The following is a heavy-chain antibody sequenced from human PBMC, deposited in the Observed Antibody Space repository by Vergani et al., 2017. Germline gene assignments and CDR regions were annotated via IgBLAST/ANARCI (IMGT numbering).Heavy chain of an antibody. CDR2: IYYSGST. V-gene: IGHV4-30-4*01. J-gene: IGHJ4*02. CDR1: GASITSGDYY. Sequence: QVHLNEAGPGLVKPSQTLSLTCTVSGASITSGDYYWSWIRQPPGKGLEWIGYIYYSGSTYYNPSLKSRVTISVDTSKNQFSLKLSSVTAADTAVYYCARGPGLTMVRGVFDYWGQGTLVTVSS. CDR3: ARGPGLTMVRGVFDY. D-gene: IGHD3-10*01.